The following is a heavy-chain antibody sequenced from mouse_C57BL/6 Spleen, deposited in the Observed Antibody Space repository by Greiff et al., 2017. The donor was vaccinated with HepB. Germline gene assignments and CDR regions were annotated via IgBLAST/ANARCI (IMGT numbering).Heavy chain of an antibody. Sequence: EVQLQQSGPELVKPGASVKISCKASGYTFTDYYMNWVKQSHGKSLEWIGDINPNNGGTSYNQKFKGKATLTVDKSSSTAYMELRSLPSEDSAVYYCALMYDGYYWGQGTLVTVSA. J-gene: IGHJ3*01. CDR2: INPNNGGT. CDR1: GYTFTDYY. V-gene: IGHV1-26*01. D-gene: IGHD2-3*01. CDR3: ALMYDGYY.